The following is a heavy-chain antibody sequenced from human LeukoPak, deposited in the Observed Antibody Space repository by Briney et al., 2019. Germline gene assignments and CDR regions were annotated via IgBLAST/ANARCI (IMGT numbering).Heavy chain of an antibody. CDR3: ARVHWWYYYDSSGYYFDY. D-gene: IGHD3-22*01. Sequence: SETLSLTCTVSGGSISSYYSSWIRQPPGEGLEWVGYIYYSGSTNYNPSLKSRVTISVDTSKNQFSLKLSSVTAADTAVYYCARVHWWYYYDSSGYYFDYWGQGTLVTVSS. V-gene: IGHV4-59*12. J-gene: IGHJ4*02. CDR2: IYYSGST. CDR1: GGSISSYY.